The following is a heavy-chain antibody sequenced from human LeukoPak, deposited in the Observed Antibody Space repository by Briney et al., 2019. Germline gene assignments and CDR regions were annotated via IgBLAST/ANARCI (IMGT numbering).Heavy chain of an antibody. J-gene: IGHJ4*02. CDR1: GDSINSYY. CDR2: IYYTGST. V-gene: IGHV4-59*01. CDR3: ARDPTY. Sequence: SETLSLTCTVSGDSINSYYWTWIRQAPGKGLEWIGYIYYTGSTNYSPSLKSRVSISIDPSKNQFSLKLTSVTAADTAVYYCARDPTYWGQGILVTVTS.